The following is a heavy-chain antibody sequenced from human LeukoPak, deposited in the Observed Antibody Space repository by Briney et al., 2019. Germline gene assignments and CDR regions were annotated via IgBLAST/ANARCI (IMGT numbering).Heavy chain of an antibody. CDR2: INPNSGGT. V-gene: IGHV1-2*02. J-gene: IGHJ6*02. Sequence: ASVKVSCKASGYTFTGYYMHWVRQAPGQGLEWMGWINPNSGGTNYAQKFQGRVTTTRDTSISTAYMELSRLRSDDTAVYYCARVVHEYYYYGMDVWGQGTTVTVSS. CDR1: GYTFTGYY. CDR3: ARVVHEYYYYGMDV.